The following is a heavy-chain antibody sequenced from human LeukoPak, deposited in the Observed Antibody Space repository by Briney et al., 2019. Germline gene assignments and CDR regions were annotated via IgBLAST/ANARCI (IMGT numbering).Heavy chain of an antibody. CDR3: ARDNYYGSGSYNYYGMDV. Sequence: TGGSLRLSCVASGISFSNYAMHWVRQAPGKGLEWVAVISDDGTKKYYGDSEKGRFTISRDNSKNTLFLQMNSLRAEDTAVYYCARDNYYGSGSYNYYGMDVWGQGTTVTVTS. D-gene: IGHD3-10*01. CDR1: GISFSNYA. CDR2: ISDDGTKK. V-gene: IGHV3-30-3*01. J-gene: IGHJ6*02.